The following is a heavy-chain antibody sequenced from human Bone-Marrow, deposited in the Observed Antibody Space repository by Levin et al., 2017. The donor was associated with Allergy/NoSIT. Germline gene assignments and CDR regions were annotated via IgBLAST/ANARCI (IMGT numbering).Heavy chain of an antibody. CDR2: ISGSGGST. J-gene: IGHJ4*02. CDR3: AKDLGYCTGGVCSSFDY. Sequence: LSLTCAASGFTFSSYAMSWVRQAPGKGLEWVSAISGSGGSTYYADSVKGRFTISRDNSKNTLYLQMNSLRAEDTAVYYCAKDLGYCTGGVCSSFDYWRQGTLVTVSS. D-gene: IGHD2-8*02. CDR1: GFTFSSYA. V-gene: IGHV3-23*01.